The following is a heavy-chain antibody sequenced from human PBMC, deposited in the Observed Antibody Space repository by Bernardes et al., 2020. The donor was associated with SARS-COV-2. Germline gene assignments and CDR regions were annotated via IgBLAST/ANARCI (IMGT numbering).Heavy chain of an antibody. CDR1: GFSCSRYA. D-gene: IGHD6-6*01. CDR3: VKDPGYSSSSDVLW. V-gene: IGHV3-23*01. CDR2: ITGGRRRT. Sequence: GGFMRLSCEVSGFSCSRYAMSWVREAPGKRLEWVSSITGGRRRTYYADSVKGRFTISRDNSNNTLHLQMSSLRAEDTAAYYCVKDPGYSSSSDVLWWGQGTLVTVSA. J-gene: IGHJ4*01.